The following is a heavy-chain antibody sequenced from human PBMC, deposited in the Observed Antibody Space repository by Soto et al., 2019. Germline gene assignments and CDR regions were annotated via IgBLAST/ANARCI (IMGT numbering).Heavy chain of an antibody. Sequence: SAKVTSEDPRLTNTVDLVGRVSQKTEKGLEWMGWISAYNGNTNYAQKLQGRGTMTTDTSTSTAYMELRSLRSDDTAVYYCATRLMVSLGVGAFDIWGQGTMVTVSS. CDR2: ISAYNGNT. D-gene: IGHD2-8*01. CDR1: RLTNTVDL. V-gene: IGHV1-18*01. J-gene: IGHJ3*02. CDR3: ATRLMVSLGVGAFDI.